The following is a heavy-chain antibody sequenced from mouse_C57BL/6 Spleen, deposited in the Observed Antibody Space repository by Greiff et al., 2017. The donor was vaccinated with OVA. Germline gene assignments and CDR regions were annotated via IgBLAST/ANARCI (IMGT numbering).Heavy chain of an antibody. CDR1: GYSITSGYY. V-gene: IGHV3-6*01. D-gene: IGHD1-3*01. Sequence: EVQRVESGPGLVKPSQSLSLTCSVTGYSITSGYYWNWIRQFPGNKLEWMGYISYDGSNNYNPSLKNRISITRDTSKNQFFLKLNSVTTEDTATYYCAINSLYFDYWGQGTTLTVSS. J-gene: IGHJ2*01. CDR3: AINSLYFDY. CDR2: ISYDGSN.